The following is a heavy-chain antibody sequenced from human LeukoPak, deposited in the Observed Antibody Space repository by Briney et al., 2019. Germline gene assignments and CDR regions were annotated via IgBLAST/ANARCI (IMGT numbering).Heavy chain of an antibody. Sequence: ASVKVSCKASGYTFTGYYMHWVRQAPGQGLEWMGWINPNSGGTNYAQKFQGRVTMTRDTSMSTAYMELSRLRSDDTAVYYCARGGYTYGLHGMDVWGQGTTVTVSS. V-gene: IGHV1-2*02. CDR1: GYTFTGYY. CDR2: INPNSGGT. CDR3: ARGGYTYGLHGMDV. J-gene: IGHJ6*02. D-gene: IGHD5-18*01.